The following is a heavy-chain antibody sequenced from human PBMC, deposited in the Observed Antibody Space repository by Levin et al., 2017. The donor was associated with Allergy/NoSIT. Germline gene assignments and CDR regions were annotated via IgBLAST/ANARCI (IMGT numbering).Heavy chain of an antibody. CDR1: KYTFTDYY. V-gene: IGHV1-2*02. CDR3: AREGILCSSTTCPFDY. D-gene: IGHD2-2*01. J-gene: IGHJ4*02. CDR2: INPDSGGT. Sequence: VASVKVSCKASKYTFTDYYIHWVRQAPGLGLEWMGWINPDSGGTDYAQKFQGRVTMARDTSISTAYMELTNLRSDDTAVYYCAREGILCSSTTCPFDYWGQGTLVTVSS.